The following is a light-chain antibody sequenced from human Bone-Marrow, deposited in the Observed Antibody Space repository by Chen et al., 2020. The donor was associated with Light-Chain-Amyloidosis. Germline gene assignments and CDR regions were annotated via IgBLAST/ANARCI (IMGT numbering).Light chain of an antibody. CDR2: GNH. J-gene: IGLJ3*02. CDR3: QSYDSSLSGNWV. V-gene: IGLV1-40*01. Sequence: QSVLTQPPSVSGAPGQRVTIPCPGSSSNIGAGYDVHWYQQLPGTAPKLLISGNHHRPSGVPDRFSVSKSGTSASLAITGLQAEDEADYYCQSYDSSLSGNWVFGGGTKLTVL. CDR1: SSNIGAGYD.